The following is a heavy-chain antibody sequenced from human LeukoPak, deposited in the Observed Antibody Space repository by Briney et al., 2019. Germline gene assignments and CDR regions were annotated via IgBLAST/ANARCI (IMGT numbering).Heavy chain of an antibody. CDR1: GYTFTSYG. CDR3: ARDQGSIVGATGGIDY. Sequence: GASVKVSCKASGYTFTSYGISWVRQAPGQGLEWMGWISAYNGNTNYAQKLQGRVTMTTYTSTSTAYMELRSLRSDDTAVYYCARDQGSIVGATGGIDYWGQGTLVTVSS. CDR2: ISAYNGNT. D-gene: IGHD1-26*01. J-gene: IGHJ4*02. V-gene: IGHV1-18*01.